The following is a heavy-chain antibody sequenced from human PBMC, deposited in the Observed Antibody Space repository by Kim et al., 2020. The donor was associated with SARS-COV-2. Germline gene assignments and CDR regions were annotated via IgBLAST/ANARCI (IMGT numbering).Heavy chain of an antibody. V-gene: IGHV1-3*01. CDR3: LGGFYFDY. J-gene: IGHJ4*02. CDR2: IDCGNGNT. D-gene: IGHD3-16*01. Sequence: ASVKVSCKTPAHFFTRDSIHWVRQAPGQGLEWMGGIDCGNGNTIYSQKFHGRVTFTTDTSASTAYMELSSLRSEDSAVYYCLGGFYFDYWGQGTLVTVSS. CDR1: AHFFTRDS.